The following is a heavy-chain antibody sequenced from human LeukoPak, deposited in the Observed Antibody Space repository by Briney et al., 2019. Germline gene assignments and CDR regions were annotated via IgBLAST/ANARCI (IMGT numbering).Heavy chain of an antibody. CDR1: GGTFSSYA. D-gene: IGHD3-10*01. J-gene: IGHJ3*02. CDR2: IIPIFGTA. Sequence: SEKVSCKASGGTFSSYAISWVRQAPGQGLEWMGGIIPIFGTANYAQKFQGRVTITADESTSTAYMELSSLRSEGTAVYYCASLGGTTMVPLPFDIWGQGTMVTVPS. V-gene: IGHV1-69*13. CDR3: ASLGGTTMVPLPFDI.